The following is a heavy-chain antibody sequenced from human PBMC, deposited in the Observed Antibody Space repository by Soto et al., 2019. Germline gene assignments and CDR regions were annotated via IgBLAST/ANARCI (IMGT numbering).Heavy chain of an antibody. CDR3: ALDSSSSHGGLYYYAMDV. D-gene: IGHD6-6*01. V-gene: IGHV4-34*01. CDR2: INHSGST. CDR1: GGSFSGYI. J-gene: IGHJ6*02. Sequence: SETLSLTCDVYGGSFSGYIWTWIRQTPGKGLQWIGQINHSGSTNYNPSLKSRVTISVDKSKNQFSLKLSSVTAADTAVYYCALDSSSSHGGLYYYAMDVWGQGTTVTVSS.